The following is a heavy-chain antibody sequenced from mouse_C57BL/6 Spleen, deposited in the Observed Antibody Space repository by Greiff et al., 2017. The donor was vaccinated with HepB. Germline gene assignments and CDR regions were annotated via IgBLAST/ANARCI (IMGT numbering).Heavy chain of an antibody. CDR1: GYTFTDYE. CDR3: TRTDDGYCWFAY. Sequence: VQLQQSGAELVRPGASVTLSCKASGYTFTDYEMHWVKQTPVHGLEWIGAIDPETGGTAYNQKFKGKAILTADKSSSTAYMELRSLTSEDSAVYYCTRTDDGYCWFAYWGQGTLVTVSA. D-gene: IGHD2-3*01. CDR2: IDPETGGT. J-gene: IGHJ3*01. V-gene: IGHV1-15*01.